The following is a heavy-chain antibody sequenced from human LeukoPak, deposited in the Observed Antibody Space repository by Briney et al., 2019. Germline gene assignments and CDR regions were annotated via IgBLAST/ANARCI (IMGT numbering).Heavy chain of an antibody. Sequence: GGSLRLSCTVSGFTVSSNSWSWVRQAPGKGLEWVSFIYSGGNTHYSDSVTGRFTISRDNSKNTLYLQMNSLRAENTAIYYCARRAGEYSHPYDYWGQGTLVTVSS. V-gene: IGHV3-53*01. CDR2: IYSGGNT. J-gene: IGHJ4*02. CDR3: ARRAGEYSHPYDY. D-gene: IGHD2-15*01. CDR1: GFTVSSNS.